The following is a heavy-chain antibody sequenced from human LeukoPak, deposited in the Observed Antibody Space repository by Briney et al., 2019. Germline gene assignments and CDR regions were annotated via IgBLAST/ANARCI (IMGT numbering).Heavy chain of an antibody. CDR3: ARRAGAYSHPYDY. CDR1: GFTFSNAW. Sequence: GGSLRLSCAASGFTFSNAWKSWVRQAPGKGLEWVSFIYSGTTHYSDSVKGRFTISRDNSKNTLYLQMNSLRVEDTAVYYCARRAGAYSHPYDYWGQGTLVTVSS. J-gene: IGHJ4*02. V-gene: IGHV3-53*01. CDR2: IYSGTT. D-gene: IGHD4/OR15-4a*01.